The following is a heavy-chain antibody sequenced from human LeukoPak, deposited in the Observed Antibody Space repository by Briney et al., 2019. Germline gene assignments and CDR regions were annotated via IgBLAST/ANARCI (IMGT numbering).Heavy chain of an antibody. CDR1: GFTFTNYG. Sequence: GGSLRLSCAASGFTFTNYGISWVRQAPGKGLEWVSAVSGGGGSTYYADSVKGRFTISRDNSKNTVYLQMNSLRAEDTAVYYCAKEKNSGYYYHFDYWGQGTLVTVSS. CDR3: AKEKNSGYYYHFDY. D-gene: IGHD3-22*01. J-gene: IGHJ4*02. V-gene: IGHV3-23*01. CDR2: VSGGGGST.